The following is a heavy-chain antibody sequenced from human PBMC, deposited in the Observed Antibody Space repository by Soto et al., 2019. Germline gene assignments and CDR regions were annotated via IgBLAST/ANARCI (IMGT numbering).Heavy chain of an antibody. Sequence: QVQLVESGGGVVQPGRSLRLSCAASGFTFSSYGMHWVRQAPGKGLEWVAVIWYDGSNKYYADSVKGRFTISRDNSKNTLYLQMNSLRAEDTAVYYCARRHWTAAAGCGMDVWGQGTTVTVSS. CDR2: IWYDGSNK. CDR3: ARRHWTAAAGCGMDV. J-gene: IGHJ6*02. D-gene: IGHD6-13*01. CDR1: GFTFSSYG. V-gene: IGHV3-33*01.